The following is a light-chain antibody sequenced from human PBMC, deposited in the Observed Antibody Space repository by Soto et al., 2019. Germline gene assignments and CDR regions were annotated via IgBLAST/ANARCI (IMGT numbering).Light chain of an antibody. J-gene: IGLJ1*01. CDR1: TRDIAGYNY. V-gene: IGLV2-14*01. CDR3: TSFSSSTSLYV. Sequence: QSALTQPASVSGSLGQSITISCTGTTRDIAGYNYISWYQQLPGKAPKLMIYQVTILPSGISNRFSGSKSGNTASLTISGLQAEDEADYYCTSFSSSTSLYVFGTGTKLTVL. CDR2: QVT.